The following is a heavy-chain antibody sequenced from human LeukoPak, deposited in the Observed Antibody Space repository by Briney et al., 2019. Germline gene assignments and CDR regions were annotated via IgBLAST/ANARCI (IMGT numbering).Heavy chain of an antibody. CDR2: ISYSGST. D-gene: IGHD1-26*01. V-gene: IGHV4-59*08. J-gene: IGHJ6*02. CDR3: ARPTTAGYYYYGMDV. Sequence: SGTLSLTCTVSGGSISSYYWSWIRQPPGKGLEWIGYISYSGSTNYNPSLKSRVTISVDTSKNQFYLKLSSVTAADPAVYYCARPTTAGYYYYGMDVWSQGTTVTVSS. CDR1: GGSISSYY.